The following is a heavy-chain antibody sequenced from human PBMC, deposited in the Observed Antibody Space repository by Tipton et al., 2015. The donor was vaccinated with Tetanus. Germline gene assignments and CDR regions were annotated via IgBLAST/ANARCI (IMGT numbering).Heavy chain of an antibody. J-gene: IGHJ4*02. Sequence: SLRLSCTASGFTFSIYGMHWVRQAPGKGLEWVAVTSYDGGNKNYADSVKGRFTISRDNSKNTLYLQMNSLRAEDTAVYYCARALHYYDSSAYYNYYFDYWGQGTLVTVSS. CDR2: TSYDGGNK. CDR3: ARALHYYDSSAYYNYYFDY. V-gene: IGHV3-30*03. CDR1: GFTFSIYG. D-gene: IGHD3-22*01.